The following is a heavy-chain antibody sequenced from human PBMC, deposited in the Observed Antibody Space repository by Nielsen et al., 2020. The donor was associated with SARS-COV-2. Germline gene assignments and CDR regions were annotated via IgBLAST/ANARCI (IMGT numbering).Heavy chain of an antibody. J-gene: IGHJ3*02. Sequence: ASVKVSCKASGYTFTSYAMHWVRQAPGQRLEWMGWINAGNGNTKYSQKFQGRVTITRDTSASTAYMELSSLRSEDTAVYYCARGRWLLPTDAFDIWGQGTMVTVSS. CDR2: INAGNGNT. CDR3: ARGRWLLPTDAFDI. V-gene: IGHV1-3*01. D-gene: IGHD3-22*01. CDR1: GYTFTSYA.